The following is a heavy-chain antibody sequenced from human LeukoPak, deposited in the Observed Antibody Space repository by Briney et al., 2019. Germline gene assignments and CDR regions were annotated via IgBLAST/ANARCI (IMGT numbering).Heavy chain of an antibody. Sequence: PSETLSLTCAVYGGSFSGYYWSWIRQPPGKGLEWIGEINHSGSTNYNPSLKSRVTISVDTSKNQFSLKLSSVTAADTAVYYCARLHDDYETFDIWGQGTLVTVS. J-gene: IGHJ3*02. V-gene: IGHV4-34*01. CDR2: INHSGST. CDR3: ARLHDDYETFDI. D-gene: IGHD4-17*01. CDR1: GGSFSGYY.